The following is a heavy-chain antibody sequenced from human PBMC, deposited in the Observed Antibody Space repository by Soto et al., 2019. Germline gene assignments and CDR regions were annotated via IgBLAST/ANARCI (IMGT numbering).Heavy chain of an antibody. CDR3: TAALGYCSSTSCYTWGGYYYYGMDV. J-gene: IGHJ6*02. Sequence: GGSLRLSCAASGFTFSNAWMSWVRQAPGKGLEWVGRIKSKTDGGTTDYAAPVKGRFTISRDDSKNTLYLQMNSLKTEDTAVYYCTAALGYCSSTSCYTWGGYYYYGMDVWGQGTTVTVSS. CDR1: GFTFSNAW. D-gene: IGHD2-2*02. CDR2: IKSKTDGGTT. V-gene: IGHV3-15*01.